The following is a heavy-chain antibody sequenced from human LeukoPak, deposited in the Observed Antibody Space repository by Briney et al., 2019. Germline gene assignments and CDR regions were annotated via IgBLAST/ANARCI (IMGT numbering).Heavy chain of an antibody. J-gene: IGHJ3*02. D-gene: IGHD3-16*02. CDR1: GFTFSSYA. CDR2: IYCSGGST. CDR3: VKGVMITFGGVIVPDAFDI. Sequence: GGSLTLSCSASGFTFSSYAMHWVRQAPGKGLEYVSAIYCSGGSTYYADSVKGRFTISRDNSKNTLYLQMSSLRAEDTAVYYCVKGVMITFGGVIVPDAFDIWGQGTMVTVSS. V-gene: IGHV3-64D*06.